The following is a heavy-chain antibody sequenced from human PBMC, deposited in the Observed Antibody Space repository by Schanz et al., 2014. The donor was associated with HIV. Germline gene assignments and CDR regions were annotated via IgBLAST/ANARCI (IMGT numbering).Heavy chain of an antibody. V-gene: IGHV3-21*01. J-gene: IGHJ4*02. CDR2: ISSSSTYK. CDR3: ARGEQQLPN. CDR1: GFTFSSYS. Sequence: EVQLVESGGGLVKPGGSLRLSCAASGFTFSSYSMNWVRQAPGKGLEWVSSISSSSTYKDYADSVKGRFTISRDNAKNSLYLQMNSLKAEDTAVYYCARGEQQLPNWGQGTLVTVSS. D-gene: IGHD6-13*01.